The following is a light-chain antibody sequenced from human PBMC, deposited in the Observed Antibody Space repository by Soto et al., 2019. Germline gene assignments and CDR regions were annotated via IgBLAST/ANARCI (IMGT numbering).Light chain of an antibody. CDR2: AAS. J-gene: IGKJ1*01. CDR3: HQYDSSPLT. V-gene: IGKV3-15*01. Sequence: EIVMTQSPATLSVSPGEGATLSCRASQSISSKLAWYQQKPGQAPRLLIYAASTRATGVPARFSGSGSGTEFTLTISSLQSEDLAVYYCHQYDSSPLTFGQGTKVEIK. CDR1: QSISSK.